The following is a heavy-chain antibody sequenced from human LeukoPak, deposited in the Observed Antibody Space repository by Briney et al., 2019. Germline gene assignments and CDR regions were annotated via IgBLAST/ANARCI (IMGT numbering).Heavy chain of an antibody. Sequence: PGGSLRLSCAASGFTFSSYWMHWVRQAPGKGLVWVSRINSDGSSTSYADSVKGRFTISRDNAKNTLYLQMNSLRAKDTAVYYCAREVGDSSGYYPYYFDYWGQGTLVTVSS. D-gene: IGHD3-22*01. CDR3: AREVGDSSGYYPYYFDY. V-gene: IGHV3-74*01. J-gene: IGHJ4*02. CDR2: INSDGSST. CDR1: GFTFSSYW.